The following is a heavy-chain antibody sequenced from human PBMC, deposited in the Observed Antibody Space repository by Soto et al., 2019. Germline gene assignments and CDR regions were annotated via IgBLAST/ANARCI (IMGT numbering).Heavy chain of an antibody. CDR1: GFTFSNAW. D-gene: IGHD1-26*01. CDR2: IKSKTDGGTT. CDR3: TTGLKFLWGGRRFSGPLDY. Sequence: EVQLVESGGGLVKPGGSLRLSCAASGFTFSNAWMSWVRQAPGKGLEWVGRIKSKTDGGTTDYAAPVKGRFTMSRDDSKNPLDLQMNRLETGGTGVYFCTTGLKFLWGGRRFSGPLDYWGQGTLVTVSS. J-gene: IGHJ4*02. V-gene: IGHV3-15*01.